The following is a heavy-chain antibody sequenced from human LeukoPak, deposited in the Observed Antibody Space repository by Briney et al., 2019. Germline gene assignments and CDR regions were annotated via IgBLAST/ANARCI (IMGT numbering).Heavy chain of an antibody. D-gene: IGHD5-24*01. CDR1: GFTFSSFG. CDR2: ISSSSSYI. J-gene: IGHJ6*03. CDR3: ARERDGYNYYYYYMDV. Sequence: GGSLRLSCATSGFTFSSFGINWVRQAPGKGLEWVSSISSSSSYIYYADSVKGRFTISRDNAKNSLYLQMNSLRAEDTAVYYCARERDGYNYYYYYMDVWGKGTTVTISS. V-gene: IGHV3-21*01.